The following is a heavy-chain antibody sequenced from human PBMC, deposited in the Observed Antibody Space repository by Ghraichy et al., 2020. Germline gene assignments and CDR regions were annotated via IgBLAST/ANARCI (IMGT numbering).Heavy chain of an antibody. Sequence: SQTLSLTCAVYGVSFTDYYWTWIRQSPGKGLEWIGDYNHVGGIKYNPSLSGRVSISLDTSRREVSLKVSPVSAADTAVYYCVTSRWYGIYPDYWGQGTLVTVSS. CDR2: YNHVGGI. D-gene: IGHD6-13*01. V-gene: IGHV4-34*01. J-gene: IGHJ4*02. CDR3: VTSRWYGIYPDY. CDR1: GVSFTDYY.